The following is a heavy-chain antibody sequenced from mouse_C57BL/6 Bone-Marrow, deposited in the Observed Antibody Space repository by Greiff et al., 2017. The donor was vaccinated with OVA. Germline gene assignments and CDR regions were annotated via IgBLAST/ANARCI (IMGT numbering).Heavy chain of an antibody. J-gene: IGHJ4*01. V-gene: IGHV5-6*02. Sequence: EVMLVESGGDLVKPGGSLKLSCAASGFTFSSYGMSWVRQTPDKRLEWVATISSGGSYTYYPDSVKGRFTISRDNAKNNLYLQMSSLKSEDTAMYYCARQGYYYGSSYDYAMDYWGQGTSVTVSS. D-gene: IGHD1-1*01. CDR1: GFTFSSYG. CDR3: ARQGYYYGSSYDYAMDY. CDR2: ISSGGSYT.